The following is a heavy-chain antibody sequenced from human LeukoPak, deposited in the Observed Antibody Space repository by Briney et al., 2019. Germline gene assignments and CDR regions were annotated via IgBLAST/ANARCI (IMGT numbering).Heavy chain of an antibody. J-gene: IGHJ4*02. CDR1: GGSITSGNYY. V-gene: IGHV4-61*02. CDR2: IYASGST. CDR3: ARAYSGSYFDY. Sequence: PSETLSLTCTVSGGSITSGNYYWRWLRQPAGKGLEWIGRIYASGSTNYNPSLKSRVTISVDTSKNHFSLKLSSVTAADTAVYYCARAYSGSYFDYWGRGTLVTVSA. D-gene: IGHD1-26*01.